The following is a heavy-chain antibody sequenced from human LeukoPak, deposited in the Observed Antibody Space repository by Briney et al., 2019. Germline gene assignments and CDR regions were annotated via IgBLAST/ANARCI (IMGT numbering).Heavy chain of an antibody. J-gene: IGHJ4*02. D-gene: IGHD4-17*01. CDR1: GFTFSSYA. V-gene: IGHV3-23*01. CDR2: ISGSGGST. CDR3: AKVYMTTVTTDY. Sequence: TGGSLRLSCAASGFTFSSYAMSWARQAPGKGLEWVSAISGSGGSTYYADSVKGRFTISRDNSKNTLYLQMNSLRAEDTAVYYCAKVYMTTVTTDYWGQGTLVTVSS.